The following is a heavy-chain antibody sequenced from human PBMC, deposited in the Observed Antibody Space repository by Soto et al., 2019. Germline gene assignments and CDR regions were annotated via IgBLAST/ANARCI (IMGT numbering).Heavy chain of an antibody. CDR3: ARGDDSSGCFNY. D-gene: IGHD3-22*01. CDR1: GGSINSSSYF. J-gene: IGHJ4*02. CDR2: IYYSGST. Sequence: PSETLSLTCIVSGGSINSSSYFWGWVRQPPGKGLEWIGSIYYSGSTYYNPSLRSRVTISVDRSKNQFSLKLSSVTAAATAVYYCARGDDSSGCFNYWGQGTLVTVSS. V-gene: IGHV4-39*07.